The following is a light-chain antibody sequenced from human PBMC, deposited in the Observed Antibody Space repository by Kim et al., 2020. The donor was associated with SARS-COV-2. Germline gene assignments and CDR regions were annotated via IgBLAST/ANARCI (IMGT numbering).Light chain of an antibody. Sequence: VMTQSPATLSVSPGERATISCRASQTVSSNLAWYQQKPGQAPRLLIHGASTRATNVPDRFSGSGSRTEFTLTISSLQSEDFGIYYCKHYFNWPWTFGQGTKVEVK. J-gene: IGKJ1*01. CDR2: GAS. CDR3: KHYFNWPWT. V-gene: IGKV3-15*01. CDR1: QTVSSN.